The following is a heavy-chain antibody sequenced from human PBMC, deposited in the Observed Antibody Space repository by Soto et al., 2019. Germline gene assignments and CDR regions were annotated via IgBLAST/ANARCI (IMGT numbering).Heavy chain of an antibody. CDR1: GGTFSTYT. V-gene: IGHV1-69*08. J-gene: IGHJ5*02. Sequence: QVQLVQSGAEVKKPGSSVKVSCKASGGTFSTYTITWVRQAPGQGLEWMGRIIPIIGIINYAQKFQGRVTITAAKFTGTAYMEMTGLRSDETAVYYCAGDPDSHYNDSHASSYPWGQGTLVTVSS. CDR2: IIPIIGII. D-gene: IGHD4-4*01. CDR3: AGDPDSHYNDSHASSYP.